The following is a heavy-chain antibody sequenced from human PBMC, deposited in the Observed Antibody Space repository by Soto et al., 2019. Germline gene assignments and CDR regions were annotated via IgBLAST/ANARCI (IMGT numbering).Heavy chain of an antibody. CDR2: ISYDGSNK. CDR1: GFTFSSYG. D-gene: IGHD3-10*02. J-gene: IGHJ4*02. V-gene: IGHV3-30*18. Sequence: QVQLVESGGGVVQPGRSLRLSCAASGFTFSSYGMHWVRQAPGKGLEWVAVISYDGSNKYYADSVKGRFTISRDNSKNTLYLQMNSLRAEDTAVYYCAKDNHYVDYWGQGTLVTVSS. CDR3: AKDNHYVDY.